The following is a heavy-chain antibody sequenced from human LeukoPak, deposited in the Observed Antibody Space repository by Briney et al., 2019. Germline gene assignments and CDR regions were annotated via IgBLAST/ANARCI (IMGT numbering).Heavy chain of an antibody. CDR1: GFTFSSYS. J-gene: IGHJ4*02. D-gene: IGHD3-22*01. CDR3: APPAMIVVVIDY. CDR2: ISSSSSYI. Sequence: PGGSLRLSCAASGFTFSSYSMNWVRQAPGKGLEWVSSISSSSSYIYYADSVKGRFTISRDNAKNSLYLQMNSLRAEDTAVYYCAPPAMIVVVIDYWGQGTLVTVSS. V-gene: IGHV3-21*01.